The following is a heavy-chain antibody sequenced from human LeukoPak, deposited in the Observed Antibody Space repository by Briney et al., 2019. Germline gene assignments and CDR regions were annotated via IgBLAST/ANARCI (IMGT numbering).Heavy chain of an antibody. Sequence: ASXXVSCKASGYTFTSYGISWVRQAPGQGLEWMGWISAYNGNTNYAQKLQGRVTMTTDTSTSTAYMELRSLRSDDTAVYYCARENYGGNVGYWGQGTLVTVSS. CDR2: ISAYNGNT. J-gene: IGHJ4*02. D-gene: IGHD4-23*01. V-gene: IGHV1-18*01. CDR1: GYTFTSYG. CDR3: ARENYGGNVGY.